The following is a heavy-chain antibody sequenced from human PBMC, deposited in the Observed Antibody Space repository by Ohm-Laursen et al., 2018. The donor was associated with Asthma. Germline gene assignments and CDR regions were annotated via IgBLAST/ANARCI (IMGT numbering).Heavy chain of an antibody. CDR1: GGSISSYY. V-gene: IGHV4-59*01. Sequence: SDTLSLTCTVSGGSISSYYWSWIRQPPGKGLEWIGYIYYSGSTNYNPSLKSRVTISLDTSKNQFSLKLSSVTAADTAVYYCARDRVRYFDYWGQGTLVTVSS. CDR2: IYYSGST. D-gene: IGHD3-10*01. CDR3: ARDRVRYFDY. J-gene: IGHJ4*02.